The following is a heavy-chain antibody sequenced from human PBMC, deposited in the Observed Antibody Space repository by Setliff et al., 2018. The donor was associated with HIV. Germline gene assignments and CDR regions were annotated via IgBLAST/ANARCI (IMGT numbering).Heavy chain of an antibody. Sequence: GGSLRLSCSASGFTFSSYAMHWVRQAPGKGLECVSAISSNGGSTYYADSVKGRFTISRDNSKNTLYLQMSSLRAEDTAVYYCVKARVDGDYYYYYYMDVWGKGTTVTVSS. CDR1: GFTFSSYA. V-gene: IGHV3-64D*09. CDR2: ISSNGGST. J-gene: IGHJ6*03. D-gene: IGHD4-17*01. CDR3: VKARVDGDYYYYYYMDV.